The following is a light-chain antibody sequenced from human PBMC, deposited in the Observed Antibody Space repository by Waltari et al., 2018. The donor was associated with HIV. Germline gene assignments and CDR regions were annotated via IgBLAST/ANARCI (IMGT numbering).Light chain of an antibody. V-gene: IGLV3-21*02. CDR1: NLGVKT. CDR3: QVWDASSDHLVI. CDR2: DDS. J-gene: IGLJ2*01. Sequence: SFVLTQPPSVSVAPGQTARITCGGNNLGVKTSHWYQQKPGQAPLLVVYDDSDRPSGIPERFSGSNSWNTATLTISRVEAGDEADYYCQVWDASSDHLVIFGGGTKLTVL.